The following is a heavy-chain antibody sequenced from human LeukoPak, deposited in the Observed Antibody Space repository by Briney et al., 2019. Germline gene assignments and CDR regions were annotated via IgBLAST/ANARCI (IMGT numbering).Heavy chain of an antibody. J-gene: IGHJ4*02. D-gene: IGHD2-15*01. CDR3: AKEEWDRYCSGGSCYCHY. Sequence: GGSLRLSCAASGFTFSSYGMHWVRQAPGKGLEWVAVISYDGSNKYYADSVKGRFTISRDNSKNTLYLQVNSLRAEDTAVYYCAKEEWDRYCSGGSCYCHYWGQGTLVTVSS. V-gene: IGHV3-30*18. CDR2: ISYDGSNK. CDR1: GFTFSSYG.